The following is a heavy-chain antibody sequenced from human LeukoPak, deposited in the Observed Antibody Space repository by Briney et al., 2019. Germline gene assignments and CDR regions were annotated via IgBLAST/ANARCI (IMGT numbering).Heavy chain of an antibody. V-gene: IGHV4-4*02. CDR3: ARDQRYYDSSGYPEDGFDV. D-gene: IGHD3-22*01. CDR1: GASINSSNW. CDR2: IYHSGST. J-gene: IGHJ3*01. Sequence: SGTLSLTCAVSGASINSSNWWSWVRQSPGKGLEWIGEIYHSGSTNYNPSLKSRVTISVDKSKNQFSLKVTSVTAADTAMYYCARDQRYYDSSGYPEDGFDVWGQGTMVTVSS.